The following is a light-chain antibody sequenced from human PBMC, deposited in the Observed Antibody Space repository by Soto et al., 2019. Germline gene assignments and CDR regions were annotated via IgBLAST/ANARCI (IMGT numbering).Light chain of an antibody. CDR2: EVT. CDR3: TSYVGNDIWV. V-gene: IGLV2-8*01. Sequence: QSALTQPPSASWSPGQSVTISCTGTSSDVGAYKYVSWYQQYPGKAPKLMIYEVTKRPSGVPDRFSGSKSGNTASLTVSGLQAEDEAAYYCTSYVGNDIWVFGGGTKLTVL. J-gene: IGLJ3*02. CDR1: SSDVGAYKY.